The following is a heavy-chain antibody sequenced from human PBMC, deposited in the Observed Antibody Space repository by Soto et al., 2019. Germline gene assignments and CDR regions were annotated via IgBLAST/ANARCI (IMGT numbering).Heavy chain of an antibody. D-gene: IGHD5-18*01. CDR3: ARARARLQLWLRPRAHYYGKDV. Sequence: QVQLVQSGAEVKKPGSSVKVSCKASGGTFSSYAISWVRQAPGQVLEWMGGIIPIFGTASYAQKFQGRVTITADESTSSAYMELNSLTSQDTTVYYCARARARLQLWLRPRAHYYGKDVWCQGTKVNASS. J-gene: IGHJ6*02. CDR1: GGTFSSYA. CDR2: IIPIFGTA. V-gene: IGHV1-69*01.